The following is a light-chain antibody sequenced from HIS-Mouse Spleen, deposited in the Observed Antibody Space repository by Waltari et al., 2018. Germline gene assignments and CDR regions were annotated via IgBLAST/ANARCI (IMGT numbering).Light chain of an antibody. Sequence: QSALTQPASVSGSPGQSITLPCTGTSSDVGRYNLVSWYQPHPGKAPKLMIYEGSKRPSGVSNRFSGSKSGNTASLTISGLQAEDEADYYCCSYAGSSTWVFGGGTKLTVL. CDR1: SSDVGRYNL. J-gene: IGLJ3*02. V-gene: IGLV2-23*01. CDR3: CSYAGSSTWV. CDR2: EGS.